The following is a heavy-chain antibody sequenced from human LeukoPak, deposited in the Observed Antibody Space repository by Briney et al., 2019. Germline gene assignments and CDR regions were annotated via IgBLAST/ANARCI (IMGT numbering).Heavy chain of an antibody. D-gene: IGHD3-10*01. CDR3: ARVGRAVRGVTDFDY. Sequence: SETLSLTCAVYGGSFSGYYWSWIRQPPGKGLEWIGEINHSGSTNYNPSLKSRVTISVNTSKNQFSLKLSSVTAADTAVYYCARVGRAVRGVTDFDYWGQGTLVTVSS. CDR2: INHSGST. J-gene: IGHJ4*02. V-gene: IGHV4-34*01. CDR1: GGSFSGYY.